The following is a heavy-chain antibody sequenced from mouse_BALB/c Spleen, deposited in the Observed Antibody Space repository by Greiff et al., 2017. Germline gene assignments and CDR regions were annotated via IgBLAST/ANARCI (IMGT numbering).Heavy chain of an antibody. CDR3: ARRYGSSLDY. CDR1: GFTFSSYA. Sequence: EVMLVESGGGLVKPGGSLKLSCAASGFTFSSYAMSWVRQSPEKRLEWVAEISSGGSYTYYPDTVTGRFTISRDNAKNTLYLEMSSLRSEDTAMYYCARRYGSSLDYWGQGTTLTVSS. V-gene: IGHV5-9-4*01. CDR2: ISSGGSYT. J-gene: IGHJ2*01. D-gene: IGHD1-1*01.